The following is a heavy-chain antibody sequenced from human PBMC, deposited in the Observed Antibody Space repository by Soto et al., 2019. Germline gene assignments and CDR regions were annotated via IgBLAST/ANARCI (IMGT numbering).Heavy chain of an antibody. CDR2: IIPILGIA. CDR1: GGTFSSYT. J-gene: IGHJ4*02. Sequence: QVQLVQSGAEVKKPGSSVKVSCKASGGTFSSYTISWVRQAPGQGLEWLGRIIPILGIANYAQKFQGRVTITADKTTSTAYMELSSLRSEDTAVYYCARDLRVRDSSGWFDYWGQGTLVTVSS. V-gene: IGHV1-69*08. CDR3: ARDLRVRDSSGWFDY. D-gene: IGHD6-19*01.